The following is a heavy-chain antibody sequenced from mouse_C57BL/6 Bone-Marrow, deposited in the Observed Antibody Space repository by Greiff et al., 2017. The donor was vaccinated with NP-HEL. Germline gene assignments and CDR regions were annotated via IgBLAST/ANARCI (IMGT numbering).Heavy chain of an antibody. D-gene: IGHD2-1*01. CDR3: AREGGNHWYFDV. V-gene: IGHV3-6*01. CDR2: ISYDGSN. Sequence: EVKLQESGPGLVKPSPSLSLSCSVTGYSITSGYFCNWIRQFPGNQLEWMGYISYDGSNNYNPSLKNRISITRDTSKNQFFLKLNSVTTEDTAAYYCAREGGNHWYFDVWGTGTTVTVSS. CDR1: GYSITSGYF. J-gene: IGHJ1*03.